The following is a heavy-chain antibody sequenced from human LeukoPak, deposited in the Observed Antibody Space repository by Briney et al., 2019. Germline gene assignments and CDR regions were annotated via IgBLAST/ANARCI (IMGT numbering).Heavy chain of an antibody. Sequence: GESLKISCKGSGYSFTSYWISWVRQMRGKGLEWMGRIDPSDSYTNYSPSFQGHVTISADKSISTAYLQWSSLKASDTAMYYCARSYDFWSGFDPWGQGTLATASS. CDR2: IDPSDSYT. J-gene: IGHJ5*02. CDR1: GYSFTSYW. V-gene: IGHV5-10-1*01. D-gene: IGHD3-3*01. CDR3: ARSYDFWSGFDP.